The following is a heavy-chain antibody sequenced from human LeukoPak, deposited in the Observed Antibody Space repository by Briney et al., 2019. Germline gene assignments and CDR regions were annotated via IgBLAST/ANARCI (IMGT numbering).Heavy chain of an antibody. CDR2: IYTSGST. J-gene: IGHJ4*02. V-gene: IGHV4-61*02. CDR1: GGSISSGSYY. CDR3: ARYEEAVTYFDY. Sequence: PSQTLSLTCTVSGGSISSGSYYWSWIRQPAGKGLEWIGRIYTSGSTNYNPSLKSRVTISVDTSKNQFSLKLSSVTAADTAVYYCARYEEAVTYFDYWGQGTLVTVSS. D-gene: IGHD3-16*01.